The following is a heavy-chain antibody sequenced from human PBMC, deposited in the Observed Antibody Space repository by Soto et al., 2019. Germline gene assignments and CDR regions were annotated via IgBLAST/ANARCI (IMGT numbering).Heavy chain of an antibody. Sequence: SETLSLTCTVADGSISSYCWSWIRQPPGKGLEWIGYIYYSGSTNYNPSLKSRVTISVDTSKNQFSLKLTSVTAADTAVYYCARVWGGAFDFWGQGTMVTVSS. J-gene: IGHJ3*01. CDR3: ARVWGGAFDF. CDR2: IYYSGST. D-gene: IGHD3-10*01. CDR1: DGSISSYC. V-gene: IGHV4-59*01.